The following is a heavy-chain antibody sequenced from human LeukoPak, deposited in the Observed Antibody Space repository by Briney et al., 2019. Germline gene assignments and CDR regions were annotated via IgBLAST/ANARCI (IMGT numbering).Heavy chain of an antibody. V-gene: IGHV3-30-3*01. CDR3: ARDSMKQQLVPGAFDI. D-gene: IGHD6-13*01. J-gene: IGHJ3*02. CDR1: GFTFSSYA. CDR2: ISYDGSNK. Sequence: PGGSLRLSCAASGFTFSSYAMHWVRQAPGKGLEWVAVISYDGSNKYYADSVKGRFTISRDNSKNTLYLQMNSLRAEDTAVYYCARDSMKQQLVPGAFDIWGQGTMVTVSS.